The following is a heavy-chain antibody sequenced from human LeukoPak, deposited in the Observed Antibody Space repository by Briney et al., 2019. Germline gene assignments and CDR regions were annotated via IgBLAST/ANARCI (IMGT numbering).Heavy chain of an antibody. J-gene: IGHJ4*02. Sequence: ERSLRLSCAASGFTFSSYGMHWVRQAPGKGLEWVAVISYDGSNKYYADSVKGRFTISRDNSKNTLYLQMNSLRAEDTAVYYCATVSLYDSGSYCFDNWGQGTLVTVSS. V-gene: IGHV3-30*03. CDR1: GFTFSSYG. CDR3: ATVSLYDSGSYCFDN. CDR2: ISYDGSNK. D-gene: IGHD3-10*01.